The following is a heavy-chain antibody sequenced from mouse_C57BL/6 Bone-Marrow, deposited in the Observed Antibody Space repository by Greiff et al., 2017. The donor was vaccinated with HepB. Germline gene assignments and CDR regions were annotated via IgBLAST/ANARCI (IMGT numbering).Heavy chain of an antibody. CDR1: GYTFTSYW. D-gene: IGHD4-1*01. J-gene: IGHJ4*01. V-gene: IGHV1-50*01. Sequence: VQLQQPGAELVKPGASVKLSCKASGYTFTSYWMQWVKQRPGQGLEWIGEIDPSDSYTNYNQKFKGKATLTVDTSSSTAYMQLSSLTAEDSAVYYCARSRPGSYYAMDDWGQGTSVTVSS. CDR3: ARSRPGSYYAMDD. CDR2: IDPSDSYT.